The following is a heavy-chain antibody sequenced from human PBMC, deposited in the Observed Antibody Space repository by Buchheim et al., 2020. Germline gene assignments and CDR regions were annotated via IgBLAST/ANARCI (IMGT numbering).Heavy chain of an antibody. V-gene: IGHV1-69*09. J-gene: IGHJ4*02. Sequence: QMQLVQSGAEVKKPGASVKVSCKASGGTFSSYTISWVRQAPGQGLEWMGRIIPILGIANHAQKFQGRVTITADKSTSTAYMELSSLRSEDTAVYYCARDFPSGWSRGYYFDYWGQGTL. CDR3: ARDFPSGWSRGYYFDY. CDR2: IIPILGIA. CDR1: GGTFSSYT. D-gene: IGHD6-19*01.